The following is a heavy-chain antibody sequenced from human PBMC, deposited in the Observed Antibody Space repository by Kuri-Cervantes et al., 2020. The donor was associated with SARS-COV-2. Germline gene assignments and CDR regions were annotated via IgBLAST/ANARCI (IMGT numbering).Heavy chain of an antibody. CDR1: GFTFDDYG. V-gene: IGHV3-20*04. J-gene: IGHJ4*02. D-gene: IGHD3-10*01. Sequence: SLKIACAASGFTFDDYGMSWVRQAPGKGLEWVSGINWNGGSTGDADLVKGRFTISRDNAKNSLFLQMNSLRAEDTAVYYCAKDVDYYGSGSYYRGNFDYWGQGTLVTVSS. CDR3: AKDVDYYGSGSYYRGNFDY. CDR2: INWNGGST.